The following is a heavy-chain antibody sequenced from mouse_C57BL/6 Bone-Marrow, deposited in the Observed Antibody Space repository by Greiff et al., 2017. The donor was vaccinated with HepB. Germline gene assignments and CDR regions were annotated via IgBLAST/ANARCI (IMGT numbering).Heavy chain of an antibody. Sequence: VQLQQSGAELVRPGSSVKLSCKASGYTFTSYWMHWVKQRPIQGLEWIGNIDPSDSETHYNQKFKDKATLTVDKSSSTAYMQLSSLTSEDSAVYYCARHYSNPFAYWGQGTLVTVSA. CDR1: GYTFTSYW. D-gene: IGHD2-5*01. CDR2: IDPSDSET. CDR3: ARHYSNPFAY. V-gene: IGHV1-52*01. J-gene: IGHJ3*01.